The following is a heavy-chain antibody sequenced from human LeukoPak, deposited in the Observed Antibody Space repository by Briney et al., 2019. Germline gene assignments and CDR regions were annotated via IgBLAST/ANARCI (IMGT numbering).Heavy chain of an antibody. CDR1: GFTFSSYW. J-gene: IGHJ4*02. CDR3: ARGTWGFDY. V-gene: IGHV3-74*01. D-gene: IGHD3-16*01. Sequence: AGGSLRLSCAASGFTFSSYWMHWVRQAPGKGLVWVSRVTSDGSSTSYADSVKGRFTISRDNAKNTLYLQMSSLRAEDTAVYYCARGTWGFDYWGQGTLVTAST. CDR2: VTSDGSST.